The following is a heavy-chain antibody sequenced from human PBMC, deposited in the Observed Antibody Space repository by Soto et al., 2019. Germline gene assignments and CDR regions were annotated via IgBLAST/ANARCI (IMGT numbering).Heavy chain of an antibody. V-gene: IGHV3-9*01. CDR1: RFTFDDYT. D-gene: IGHD4-4*01. CDR3: AKDTADYSIYGEYYGMDV. Sequence: GGSLRLFCATSRFTFDDYTMHCVRQATGKGLEWVSGISWNSGSIGYADSVKGRFTISRDNAKNSLYLQMNSLRAEDTALYYCAKDTADYSIYGEYYGMDVWVHGT. CDR2: ISWNSGSI. J-gene: IGHJ6*02.